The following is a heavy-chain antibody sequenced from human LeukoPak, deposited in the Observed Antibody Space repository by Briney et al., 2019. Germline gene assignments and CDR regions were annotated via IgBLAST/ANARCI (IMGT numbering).Heavy chain of an antibody. J-gene: IGHJ4*02. CDR1: GFTFNTYA. CDR2: ISSSSSST. V-gene: IGHV3-21*01. CDR3: ARKYSGSPSLDY. D-gene: IGHD1-26*01. Sequence: GRSLRLALAASGFTFNTYAMKCGRQAPGKGLEWGSSISSSSSSTYYADSVKGRFTISRSNTKSSRDLQLNSPRVDDTALYYCARKYSGSPSLDYWGQGPLVTVSS.